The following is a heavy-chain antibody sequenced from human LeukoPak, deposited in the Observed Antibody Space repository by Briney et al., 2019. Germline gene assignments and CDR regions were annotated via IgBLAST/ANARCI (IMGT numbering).Heavy chain of an antibody. D-gene: IGHD3-3*01. CDR3: ARRQRINNNDFGSGYSQSRFDY. Sequence: SETLSLTCTVSGGSITSSSYYWGWIRQPPGKGLEWIGSIYYSGSTYYNPSLKSRVTISVDTSKNQFSLKLSSVSAADTAVHYCARRQRINNNDFGSGYSQSRFDYWGQGTLVTVSS. CDR2: IYYSGST. J-gene: IGHJ4*02. CDR1: GGSITSSSYY. V-gene: IGHV4-39*01.